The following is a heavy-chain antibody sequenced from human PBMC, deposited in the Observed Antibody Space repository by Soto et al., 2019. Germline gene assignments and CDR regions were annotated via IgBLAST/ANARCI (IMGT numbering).Heavy chain of an antibody. J-gene: IGHJ3*02. D-gene: IGHD3-3*01. V-gene: IGHV1-18*01. CDR1: GYTFTSYG. CDR2: ISPYNGNP. CDR3: ARLESYDFWSGYYTKGGDALDI. Sequence: QVQLVQSGAEVKKLGASVKVSCKASGYTFTSYGISWVRQAPGQGLEWMGWISPYNGNPNHAQNLQGRGTMTTDTSTRTVYRELGSLRSDDTAVYYCARLESYDFWSGYYTKGGDALDIWGQGTMVTVSS.